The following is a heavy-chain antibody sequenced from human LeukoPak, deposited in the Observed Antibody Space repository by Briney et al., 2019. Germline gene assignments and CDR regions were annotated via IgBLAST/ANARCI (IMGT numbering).Heavy chain of an antibody. CDR1: GFTFSTYS. Sequence: PAGSLRLSCVASGFTFSTYSMNWVRQAPGKGLEWVSSISSGSNYIYYADSLKGRLTISRDNAKNSLYLQMNSLRADDTAVYYCARDGGSSGTGAYYMDVWGKGTTVTVSS. CDR3: ARDGGSSGTGAYYMDV. CDR2: ISSGSNYI. D-gene: IGHD2-15*01. V-gene: IGHV3-21*01. J-gene: IGHJ6*03.